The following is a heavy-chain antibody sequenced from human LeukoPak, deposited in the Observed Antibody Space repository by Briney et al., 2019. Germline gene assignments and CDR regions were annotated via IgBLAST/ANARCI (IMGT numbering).Heavy chain of an antibody. J-gene: IGHJ4*02. CDR2: INWNGGST. Sequence: AGGSLRLSCAASGFAFDDYGMSWVRQAPGKGLEWVSGINWNGGSTGYADSVKGRFTISRDNAKNSLYLQMNSLRAEDTALYYCARGSRYFDWLPPDYWGQGTLVTVSS. V-gene: IGHV3-20*04. CDR1: GFAFDDYG. CDR3: ARGSRYFDWLPPDY. D-gene: IGHD3-9*01.